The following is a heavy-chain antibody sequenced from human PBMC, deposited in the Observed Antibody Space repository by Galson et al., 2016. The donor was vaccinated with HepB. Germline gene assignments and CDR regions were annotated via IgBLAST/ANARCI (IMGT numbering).Heavy chain of an antibody. CDR3: ARKGTRSWSVCDY. CDR1: GFTLSDYY. V-gene: IGHV3-11*04. CDR2: ISSRGSRI. D-gene: IGHD6-13*01. Sequence: SLRLSCAASGFTLSDYYMSWIRQAPGKGLEWVSYISSRGSRIYYTDSVKGRFTISRDNAKHSLYLQMNSLRGEDTAVYYCARKGTRSWSVCDYWGQGTLVIVSS. J-gene: IGHJ4*02.